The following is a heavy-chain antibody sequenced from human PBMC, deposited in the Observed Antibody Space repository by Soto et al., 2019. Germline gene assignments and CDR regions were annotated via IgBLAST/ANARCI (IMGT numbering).Heavy chain of an antibody. CDR1: GGTFRTAA. V-gene: IGHV1-69*12. CDR2: IMPVFRTP. D-gene: IGHD2-8*01. Sequence: QVQLEQSGAEVKKPGSSVKVSCKASGGTFRTAAISWVRQAPGQGLEWMGGIMPVFRTPDYAQKFQGRVTITADESTNTAYMELIVLRSDDTAVYYCARDNDRPQLGGNYYYILDVWGQGTTITVSS. CDR3: ARDNDRPQLGGNYYYILDV. J-gene: IGHJ6*02.